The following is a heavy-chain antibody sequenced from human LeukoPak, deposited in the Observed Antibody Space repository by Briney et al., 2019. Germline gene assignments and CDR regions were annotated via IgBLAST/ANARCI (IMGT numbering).Heavy chain of an antibody. CDR3: ARHLAGDSLYRHFDY. CDR2: IKEDGSET. D-gene: IGHD5/OR15-5a*01. Sequence: GGSLRLSCTASAITFSNSWMSWVRQAPGKGLEWVAIIKEDGSETNYVDSVKGRSTISRDNAKNSLFLQMNSLRGEDTAIYYCARHLAGDSLYRHFDYWGQGTLVTVSS. CDR1: AITFSNSW. V-gene: IGHV3-7*04. J-gene: IGHJ4*02.